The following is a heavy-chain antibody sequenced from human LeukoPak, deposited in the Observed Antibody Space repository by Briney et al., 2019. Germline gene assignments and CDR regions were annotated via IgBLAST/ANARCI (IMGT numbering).Heavy chain of an antibody. V-gene: IGHV4-59*01. J-gene: IGHJ3*02. CDR1: GGSISRYY. Sequence: SETLSLTCTVSGGSISRYYWSWIRQPPGKGLECIGYIYYSGSTNYNPSLKSRVTISVDTSKNQFSLKLSSVTAADTALYYCPRPDEYGWGSDWAPPFDAFDIWGQGTMVPVSS. CDR3: PRPDEYGWGSDWAPPFDAFDI. CDR2: IYYSGST. D-gene: IGHD3-10*01.